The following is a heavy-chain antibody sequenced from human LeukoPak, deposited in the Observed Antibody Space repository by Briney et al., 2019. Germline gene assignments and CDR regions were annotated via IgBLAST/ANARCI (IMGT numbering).Heavy chain of an antibody. CDR1: GFTFSSYA. J-gene: IGHJ4*02. D-gene: IGHD3-22*01. Sequence: PGGSLRLSCAASGFTFSSYAMSWVRQAPGKGLEWVSAISGSGGSTYYADSVKGRFTISGDNSKNTLYLQMNSLRAEDTAVYYCAKAESDYYDSSGYYPLLRYWGQGTLVTVSS. CDR2: ISGSGGST. V-gene: IGHV3-23*01. CDR3: AKAESDYYDSSGYYPLLRY.